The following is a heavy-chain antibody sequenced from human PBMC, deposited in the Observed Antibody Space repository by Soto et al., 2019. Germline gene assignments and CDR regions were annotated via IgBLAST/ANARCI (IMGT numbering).Heavy chain of an antibody. D-gene: IGHD2-15*01. V-gene: IGHV4-34*01. CDR1: GGSFSGYY. CDR2: INHSGST. J-gene: IGHJ4*02. CDR3: ARGEIVVVVAATSPLFREYYFDY. Sequence: SETLSLTCAVYGGSFSGYYWSWIRQPPGKGLEWIGEINHSGSTNYNPSLKSRVTISVDTSKNQFSLKLSSVTAADTAVYYCARGEIVVVVAATSPLFREYYFDYWGQGTLVTVSS.